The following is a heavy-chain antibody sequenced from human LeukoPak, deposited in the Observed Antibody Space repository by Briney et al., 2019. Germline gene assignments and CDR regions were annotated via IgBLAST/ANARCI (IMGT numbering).Heavy chain of an antibody. Sequence: WGSLRLSCAASGFTFRSYAMSWVRQVPGKGLEWVSVINNSGGITYYADSVKGRFTISRDNSKNTLYLQMNSLRAEDTAVYYCATPGYSSGWYVYWGQGTLVTVSS. J-gene: IGHJ4*02. V-gene: IGHV3-23*01. CDR3: ATPGYSSGWYVY. D-gene: IGHD6-19*01. CDR1: GFTFRSYA. CDR2: INNSGGIT.